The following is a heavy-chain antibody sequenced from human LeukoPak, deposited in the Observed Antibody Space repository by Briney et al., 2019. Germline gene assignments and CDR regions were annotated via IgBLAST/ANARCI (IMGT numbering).Heavy chain of an antibody. Sequence: SETLSLTCAVYGGSFSGYYWSWIRQPPGKGLEWIGYIYYSGSTNYNPSLKSRVTISVDTSKNQFSLKLTSVTAADTAVYYCAGYLYGDSRFDPWGQGTLVTVSS. D-gene: IGHD4-17*01. CDR2: IYYSGST. CDR1: GGSFSGYY. J-gene: IGHJ5*02. V-gene: IGHV4-59*01. CDR3: AGYLYGDSRFDP.